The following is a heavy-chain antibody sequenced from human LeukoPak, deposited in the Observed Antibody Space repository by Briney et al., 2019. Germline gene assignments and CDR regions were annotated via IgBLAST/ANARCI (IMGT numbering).Heavy chain of an antibody. Sequence: SVKVSCKTSGGTFSSYAIIWVRQAPGQGLEWMGGIIPILGIANYAQKFQGRVTITADKSTSTAYMELSSLRSEDTAVYYCARTPDTAMVPFDYWGQGTLVTVSS. CDR1: GGTFSSYA. CDR3: ARTPDTAMVPFDY. D-gene: IGHD5-18*01. V-gene: IGHV1-69*04. CDR2: IIPILGIA. J-gene: IGHJ4*02.